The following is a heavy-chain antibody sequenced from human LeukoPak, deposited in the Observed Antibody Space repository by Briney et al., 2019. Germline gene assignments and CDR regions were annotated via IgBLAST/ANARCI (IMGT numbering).Heavy chain of an antibody. J-gene: IGHJ4*02. CDR2: INHSGST. V-gene: IGHV4-34*01. Sequence: PSETLSLTCAVYGGSFSGYYWSWIRQPPGKGLEWIGEINHSGSTNYNPSLKSRVTISVDTSKNQFSLKLSSVTAADTAVYYCARDGEYGSGSYYKYWGQGTLVTVSS. CDR1: GGSFSGYY. CDR3: ARDGEYGSGSYYKY. D-gene: IGHD3-10*01.